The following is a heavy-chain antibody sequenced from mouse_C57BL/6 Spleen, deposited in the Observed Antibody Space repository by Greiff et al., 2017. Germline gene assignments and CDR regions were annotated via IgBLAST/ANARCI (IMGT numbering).Heavy chain of an antibody. J-gene: IGHJ4*01. CDR3: AREDLLRMDY. CDR1: GYTFTSYG. V-gene: IGHV1-81*01. D-gene: IGHD2-1*01. Sequence: VKLMESGAELARPGASVKLSCKASGYTFTSYGISWVKQRTGQGLEWIGEIYPRSGNTYYNEKFKGKATLTADKSSSTAYMELRSLTSEDSAVYFCAREDLLRMDYWGQGTSVTVSS. CDR2: IYPRSGNT.